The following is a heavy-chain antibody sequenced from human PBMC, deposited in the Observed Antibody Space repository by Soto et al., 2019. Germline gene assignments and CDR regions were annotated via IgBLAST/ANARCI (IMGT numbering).Heavy chain of an antibody. V-gene: IGHV4-31*03. Sequence: PSETLSLTCTVSGGSISSGGYYWSWIRQHPGKGLEWIGYIYYSGSTYYNPSLKSRVTISVDTSKNQFSLQLSSVTAADTAVYYCARGRLFGVVMRDAFDIWGHGTMVTVSS. CDR2: IYYSGST. D-gene: IGHD3-3*01. J-gene: IGHJ3*02. CDR3: ARGRLFGVVMRDAFDI. CDR1: GGSISSGGYY.